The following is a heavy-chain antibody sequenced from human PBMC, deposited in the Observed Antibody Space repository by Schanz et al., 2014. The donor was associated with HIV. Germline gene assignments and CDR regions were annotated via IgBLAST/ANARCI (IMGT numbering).Heavy chain of an antibody. V-gene: IGHV1-18*01. D-gene: IGHD5-12*01. CDR3: ARGAAEMATMTPWRY. CDR2: ISAYNGNT. J-gene: IGHJ4*02. CDR1: GYTLNSYG. Sequence: QVKLVQYGAEVKKPGASEKVSCKVSGYTLNSYGINWGGEAPGQGLEWMGWISAYNGNTNYAQKRQGRVTMTTDTSTSTAYMDPRSLRSDDTAVYYCARGAAEMATMTPWRYWGQGTLVTVSS.